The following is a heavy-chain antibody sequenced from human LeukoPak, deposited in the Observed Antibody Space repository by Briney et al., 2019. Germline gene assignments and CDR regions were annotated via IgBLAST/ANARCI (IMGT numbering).Heavy chain of an antibody. CDR3: AKGFDIFDM. D-gene: IGHD5-12*01. J-gene: IGHJ3*02. Sequence: QSGGSLRLSCVASGFTFSSFGMHWVRQAPGKGLEWVALVSSVGSSDYYADSLKGRFTISRDNSKNTLYLQMNSLRPEDTAVYYCAKGFDIFDMWGQGTMVAVSS. CDR1: GFTFSSFG. V-gene: IGHV3-30*18. CDR2: VSSVGSSD.